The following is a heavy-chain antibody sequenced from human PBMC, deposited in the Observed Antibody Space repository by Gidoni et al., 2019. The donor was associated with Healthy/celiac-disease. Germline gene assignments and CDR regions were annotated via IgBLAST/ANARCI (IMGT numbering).Heavy chain of an antibody. Sequence: QVQLVQSGAEVKKPGSSVKVSCKASGGTFSRYAISWVRQAPGQGLEWRGRIIPLLGIANYAQKFQGRVTITADKSTSTAYMELSSLRSEDTAVYYCARAHNREYYYYYGMDVWGQGTTVTVSS. CDR3: ARAHNREYYYYYGMDV. D-gene: IGHD1-20*01. CDR2: IIPLLGIA. CDR1: GGTFSRYA. V-gene: IGHV1-69*04. J-gene: IGHJ6*02.